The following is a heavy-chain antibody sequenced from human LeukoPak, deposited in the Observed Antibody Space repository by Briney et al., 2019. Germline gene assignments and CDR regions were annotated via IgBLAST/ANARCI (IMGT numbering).Heavy chain of an antibody. D-gene: IGHD1-26*01. V-gene: IGHV1-2*02. Sequence: GASVKVSCKASGYTFTGYYLHWVRQAPGQGLDWMGWINPNSGGTTYAQNFKGRVTMTWDTSISTAHMELSRLRSDDTAVYYCAREWELLRKYLYHWGQGTLVTVSS. CDR1: GYTFTGYY. CDR2: INPNSGGT. J-gene: IGHJ1*01. CDR3: AREWELLRKYLYH.